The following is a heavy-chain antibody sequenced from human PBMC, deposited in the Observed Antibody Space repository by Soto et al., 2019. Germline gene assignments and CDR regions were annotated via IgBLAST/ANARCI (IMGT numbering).Heavy chain of an antibody. Sequence: GGSLRLSCTTSGFTFGDYALSWVRQAPGKGLEWVGFIRRNAYGGTTDYAASVKGRFTISRDDSKSIAYLQMNSLRTEDTALYYCTRAPSLDFDFWGQGTLATVSS. CDR3: TRAPSLDFDF. CDR1: GFTFGDYA. V-gene: IGHV3-49*04. CDR2: IRRNAYGGTT. D-gene: IGHD3-16*01. J-gene: IGHJ4*02.